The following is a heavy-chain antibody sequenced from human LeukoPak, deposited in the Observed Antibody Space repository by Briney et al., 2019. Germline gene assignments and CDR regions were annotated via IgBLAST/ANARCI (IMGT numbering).Heavy chain of an antibody. Sequence: PETLSLTCTVSGGSISSSSYYWGWIRQPPGKGLEWIGSIYYSGSTYYNPSLKSRVTISVDTSKNQFSLKLSSVTAADTAVYYCARQGGSYYEVFNYWGQGTLVTVSS. CDR1: GGSISSSSYY. CDR3: ARQGGSYYEVFNY. J-gene: IGHJ4*02. V-gene: IGHV4-39*01. D-gene: IGHD1-26*01. CDR2: IYYSGST.